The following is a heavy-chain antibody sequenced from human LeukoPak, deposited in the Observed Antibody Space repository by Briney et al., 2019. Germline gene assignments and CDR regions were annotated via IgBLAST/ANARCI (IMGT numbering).Heavy chain of an antibody. D-gene: IGHD3-16*01. Sequence: SETLSLTCTVSGGSISSSSYYWSWVRQPAGKGLEWIGRIYASGSTNYNPSLKSRVTISVDTSKNQFSLNLSSVTAADTAVYYCARGRLGDSFDYWGQGILVTVSS. CDR2: IYASGST. J-gene: IGHJ4*02. CDR3: ARGRLGDSFDY. V-gene: IGHV4-61*02. CDR1: GGSISSSSYY.